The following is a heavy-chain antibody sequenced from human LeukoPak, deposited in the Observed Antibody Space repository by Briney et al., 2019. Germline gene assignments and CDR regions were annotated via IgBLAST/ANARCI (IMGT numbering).Heavy chain of an antibody. CDR3: ARESFLAWLFVA. CDR1: GYTFTGYY. Sequence: ASVKXSCKASGYTFTGYYMHWVRQAPGQGGEWMGRINPNSGGTNYAQKFQGRVNITRDRAISTDYMEVRRLRSDDAAVYYCARESFLAWLFVAWGQGTLVTVSS. V-gene: IGHV1-2*06. J-gene: IGHJ4*02. D-gene: IGHD3-3*01. CDR2: INPNSGGT.